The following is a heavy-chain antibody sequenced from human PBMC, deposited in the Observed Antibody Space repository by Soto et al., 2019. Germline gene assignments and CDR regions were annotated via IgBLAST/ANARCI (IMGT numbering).Heavy chain of an antibody. Sequence: NPSETLSLTCIVSGGSVSSSNWLSWVRQPPGKGLEWIGEIYHSGSTTYNPSLKSRATISVDKSENQFSLRLKSVTAADTAVYYCASVGSDYDNSGYYLPWGPGTLVTVSS. CDR1: GGSVSSSNW. CDR3: ASVGSDYDNSGYYLP. CDR2: IYHSGST. J-gene: IGHJ5*02. D-gene: IGHD3-22*01. V-gene: IGHV4-4*02.